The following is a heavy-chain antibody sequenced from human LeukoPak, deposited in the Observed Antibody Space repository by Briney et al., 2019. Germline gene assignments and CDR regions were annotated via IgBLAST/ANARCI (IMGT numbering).Heavy chain of an antibody. Sequence: GGSLRLSCAASGFTVSSNYMSWVRQAPGKGLEWVSVIYSGGSTYYADSVEGRFTISRDNSKNTLYLQMNSLRAEDTAVYYCARGTLDVIGMDVWGQGTTVTVSS. CDR2: IYSGGST. J-gene: IGHJ6*02. D-gene: IGHD1-1*01. V-gene: IGHV3-66*02. CDR3: ARGTLDVIGMDV. CDR1: GFTVSSNY.